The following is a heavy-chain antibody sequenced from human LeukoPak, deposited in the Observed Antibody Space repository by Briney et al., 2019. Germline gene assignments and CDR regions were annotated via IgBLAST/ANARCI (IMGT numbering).Heavy chain of an antibody. Sequence: SETLSLTCSVSGDSITTDYYWGWIRQPPGKGLEWIAGIFHSGDTYYNPSLKSRVTISVDTSKNQFSLKLTSVTAADTAVYYCATNLYGSGNYFAYWGQGTLVTVSS. CDR1: GDSITTDYY. V-gene: IGHV4-38-2*02. D-gene: IGHD3-10*01. CDR3: ATNLYGSGNYFAY. J-gene: IGHJ4*02. CDR2: IFHSGDT.